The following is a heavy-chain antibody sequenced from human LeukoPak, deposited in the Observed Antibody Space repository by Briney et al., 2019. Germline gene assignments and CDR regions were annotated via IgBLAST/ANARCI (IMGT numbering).Heavy chain of an antibody. CDR1: GLTFSTYE. CDR3: AREVVVVAAGFDP. D-gene: IGHD2-15*01. J-gene: IGHJ5*02. CDR2: ISSSGSTI. V-gene: IGHV3-48*03. Sequence: GGSLRLSCAASGLTFSTYEMSWVRQAPGKGLEWVAYISSSGSTIFYSDSVKGRFTISRDNAKNSLYLQMNSLRAEDTAVYYCAREVVVVAAGFDPWGQGTLVTVSS.